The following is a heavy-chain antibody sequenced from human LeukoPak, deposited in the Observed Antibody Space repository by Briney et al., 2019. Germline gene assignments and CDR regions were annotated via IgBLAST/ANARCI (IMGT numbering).Heavy chain of an antibody. Sequence: GGSLRLSCAVSGFAFSSYWMSWVRQAPGKGLEWVANIKRDGSEKYYVDSVKGRFTISRDNAKNSLFLQMNSLTAEDTAVCYCARGQTTFGPWGQGTLVTVSS. CDR1: GFAFSSYW. V-gene: IGHV3-7*01. CDR2: IKRDGSEK. J-gene: IGHJ5*02. D-gene: IGHD1-7*01. CDR3: ARGQTTFGP.